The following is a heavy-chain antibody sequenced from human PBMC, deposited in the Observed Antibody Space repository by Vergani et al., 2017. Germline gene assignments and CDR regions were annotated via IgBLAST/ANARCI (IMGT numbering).Heavy chain of an antibody. CDR2: IYPGDSDT. CDR3: ARHAGGSSGWSYYYYYYMDV. V-gene: IGHV5-51*01. D-gene: IGHD6-13*01. Sequence: EVQLVQSGAEVKKPGESLKISCKGSGYSFTSYWIGWVRQMPGKGLEWMGIIYPGDSDTRYSPSFQGQGTISADKSISTAYLQWSSLKASDTAMYYCARHAGGSSGWSYYYYYYMDVGGKGTTVTVSS. CDR1: GYSFTSYW. J-gene: IGHJ6*03.